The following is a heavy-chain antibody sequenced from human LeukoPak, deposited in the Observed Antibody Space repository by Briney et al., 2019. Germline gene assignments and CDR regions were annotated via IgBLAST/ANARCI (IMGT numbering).Heavy chain of an antibody. Sequence: ASVKVSCKASGGTFSSYAISWVRQAPGQGLEWMGGIIPIFGTANYAQKFQGRVTITADESTSTAYMELSSLRSEDTAVCYCARGRDYYDSSGYPAPTLAPPTYWGQGTLVTVSS. J-gene: IGHJ4*02. CDR2: IIPIFGTA. CDR1: GGTFSSYA. CDR3: ARGRDYYDSSGYPAPTLAPPTY. D-gene: IGHD3-22*01. V-gene: IGHV1-69*13.